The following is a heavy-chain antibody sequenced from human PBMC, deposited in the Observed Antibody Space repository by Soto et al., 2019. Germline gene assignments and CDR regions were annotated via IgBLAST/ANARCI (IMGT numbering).Heavy chain of an antibody. J-gene: IGHJ4*02. CDR1: GGSCSGYY. D-gene: IGHD2-8*02. Sequence: SETLSLTCAVYGGSCSGYYWTWIRQPPGTGLEWIGEINHSGSTNYNPSLKSRVTISVDTSKNQFSLKLTSVTASDTAVYYCARDKITGLFDYWGQGTLVTVSS. CDR3: ARDKITGLFDY. CDR2: INHSGST. V-gene: IGHV4-34*01.